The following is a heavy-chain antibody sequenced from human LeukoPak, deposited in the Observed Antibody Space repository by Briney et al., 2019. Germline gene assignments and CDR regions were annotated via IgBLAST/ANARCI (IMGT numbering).Heavy chain of an antibody. Sequence: SYISSSSSTIYYADSVNGRFTISRDNAKNSLYLQMNSLRAEDTAVYYCASNGNILTGYQDYWGQGTLVTVSS. V-gene: IGHV3-48*01. D-gene: IGHD3-9*01. CDR2: ISSSSSTI. J-gene: IGHJ4*02. CDR3: ASNGNILTGYQDY.